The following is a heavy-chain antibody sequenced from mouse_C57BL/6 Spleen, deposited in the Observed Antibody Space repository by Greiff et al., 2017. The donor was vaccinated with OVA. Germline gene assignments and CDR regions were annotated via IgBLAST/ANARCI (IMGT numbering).Heavy chain of an antibody. CDR3: AREDDGYQYYFDY. V-gene: IGHV1-64*01. Sequence: QVQLQQPGAELVKPGASVKLSCKASGYTFTSYWMHWVKQRPGQGLEWIGMIHPNSGSTNYNEKFKSKATLTVDKSSSTAYMQLSSLTSEDSAVYYCAREDDGYQYYFDYWGQGTTLTVSS. J-gene: IGHJ2*01. CDR1: GYTFTSYW. CDR2: IHPNSGST. D-gene: IGHD2-3*01.